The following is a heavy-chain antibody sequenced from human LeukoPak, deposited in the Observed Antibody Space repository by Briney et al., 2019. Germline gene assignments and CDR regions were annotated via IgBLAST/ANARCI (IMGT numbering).Heavy chain of an antibody. CDR2: IKQDGSEK. J-gene: IGHJ2*01. CDR1: GFTFSSYW. CDR3: ARGPPSIYGGVNWCFDL. D-gene: IGHD4-23*01. Sequence: GGSLRLSCAASGFTFSSYWMIWVRQAPGKGLEWVANIKQDGSEKYYVDSVKGRFTISRDNAKNSLYLQMNSLRAEDTAVYSCARGPPSIYGGVNWCFDLWGRGTLVTVSS. V-gene: IGHV3-7*04.